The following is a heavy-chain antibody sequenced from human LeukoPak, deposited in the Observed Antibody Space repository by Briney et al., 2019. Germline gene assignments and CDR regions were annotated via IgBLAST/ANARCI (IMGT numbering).Heavy chain of an antibody. CDR3: ARSAVGATRMPFDY. Sequence: NPSETLSLTCTVSGGSISSYYWSWIRQPPGKGLEWIGYIYYSGSTNYNPSLKSRVTISVDTSKNQFSLKLSSVTAADTAVYYCARSAVGATRMPFDYWGQGTLVTVSS. CDR1: GGSISSYY. D-gene: IGHD1-26*01. V-gene: IGHV4-59*01. CDR2: IYYSGST. J-gene: IGHJ4*02.